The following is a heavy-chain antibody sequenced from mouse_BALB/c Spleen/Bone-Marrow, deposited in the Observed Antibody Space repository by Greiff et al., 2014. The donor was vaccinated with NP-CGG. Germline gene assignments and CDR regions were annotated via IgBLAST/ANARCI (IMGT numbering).Heavy chain of an antibody. CDR1: GYSITSGYY. Sequence: VQLQQSGPGLVKPSQSLSLTCSVTGYSITSGYYWNWIRQFPGNKLEWMGYISYDGNNNYNPSLKNRISITRDTSKNQFFLKLNSVTTEDTATYYCARRGYGNLDYWGQSTTLTVSS. CDR3: ARRGYGNLDY. J-gene: IGHJ2*01. CDR2: ISYDGNN. D-gene: IGHD2-10*02. V-gene: IGHV3-6*02.